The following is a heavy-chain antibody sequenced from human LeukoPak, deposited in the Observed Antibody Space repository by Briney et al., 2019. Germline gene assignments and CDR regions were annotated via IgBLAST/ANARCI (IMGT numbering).Heavy chain of an antibody. D-gene: IGHD3-10*01. CDR3: ARGTHYGSGPLKSWLDPKIYYFDY. CDR1: GGSIRSSGYY. Sequence: PWETLSLTCTVSGGSIRSSGYYWGWIRQPPGKGLEWIGSIYSSGSTNYNPSLKSRVTISVDKSKNQFSLKLSSVTAADTAVYYCARGTHYGSGPLKSWLDPKIYYFDYWGQGTLVTVSS. J-gene: IGHJ4*02. V-gene: IGHV4-39*07. CDR2: IYSSGST.